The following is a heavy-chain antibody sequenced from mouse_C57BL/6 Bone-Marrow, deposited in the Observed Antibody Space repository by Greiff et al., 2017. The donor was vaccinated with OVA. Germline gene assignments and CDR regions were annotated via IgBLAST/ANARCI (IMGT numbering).Heavy chain of an antibody. Sequence: VQLQESGPELVKPGASVKISCKASGYAFSSSWMNWVKQRPGKGLEWIGRIYPGDGDTNYNGKFKGKATLTADKSSSTAYMQLSSLTSEDSAVYFCARGNYYGSSFLYYYAMDYWGQGTSVTVSS. J-gene: IGHJ4*01. CDR2: IYPGDGDT. V-gene: IGHV1-82*01. CDR3: ARGNYYGSSFLYYYAMDY. D-gene: IGHD1-1*01. CDR1: GYAFSSSW.